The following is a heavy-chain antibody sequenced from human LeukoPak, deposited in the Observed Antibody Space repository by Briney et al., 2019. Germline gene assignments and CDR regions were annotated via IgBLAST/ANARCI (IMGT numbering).Heavy chain of an antibody. CDR3: ARDKPGFLEGDMDV. V-gene: IGHV3-53*01. D-gene: IGHD3-3*01. J-gene: IGHJ6*03. Sequence: GGSLRLSCAASGFIVSDHYMSWVRQAPGEGLEWVSLIYTSGTTTYADSVKGRFTISRDPSKNTLFLQMNRLRVEDTAVYYCARDKPGFLEGDMDVWGIGTTVTVSS. CDR1: GFIVSDHY. CDR2: IYTSGTT.